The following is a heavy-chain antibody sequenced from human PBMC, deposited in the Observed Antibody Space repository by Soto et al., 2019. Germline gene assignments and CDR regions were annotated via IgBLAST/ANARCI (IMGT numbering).Heavy chain of an antibody. CDR1: GFTFSNHG. Sequence: QVHLVESGGGVVQPGGSLGLSCAASGFTFSNHGMHWVRQAPGKGLEWVALISYEGSNKYYADSVKGRVTISRDNSKNTLTLQMASLRPEDTAVYYCAKDRGYCSGGTFYPVDWGQGTLVIVAA. D-gene: IGHD2-15*01. CDR2: ISYEGSNK. J-gene: IGHJ4*02. V-gene: IGHV3-30*18. CDR3: AKDRGYCSGGTFYPVD.